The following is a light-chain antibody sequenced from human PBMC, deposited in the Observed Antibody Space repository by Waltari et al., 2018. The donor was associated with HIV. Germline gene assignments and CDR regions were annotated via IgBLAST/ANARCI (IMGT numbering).Light chain of an antibody. V-gene: IGLV2-14*01. CDR2: EVS. Sequence: QSALTQPASVSGSTGQSITISCTATSSDVGGYHYVSWYQQFPGKAPKLMISEVSNRPSGVSDRLSGSKSGNTASLTISGLQAEDEADYYCSSYTTGSTLVVFGTGTKVIVL. CDR3: SSYTTGSTLVV. CDR1: SSDVGGYHY. J-gene: IGLJ1*01.